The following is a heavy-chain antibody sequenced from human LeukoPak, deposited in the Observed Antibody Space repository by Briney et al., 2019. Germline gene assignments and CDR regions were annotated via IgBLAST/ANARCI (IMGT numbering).Heavy chain of an antibody. CDR3: ARLGELSSDDY. J-gene: IGHJ4*02. CDR1: GYIFTRYD. CDR2: MNPNSGNT. Sequence: ASVKVSCKASGYIFTRYDINGMRKATGQGPEWMGWMNPNSGNTGYAQKFRGRVSITRNTSISTAYMELSSLVSEDTAVYYCARLGELSSDDYWGQGTLVTVSS. V-gene: IGHV1-8*03. D-gene: IGHD3-16*02.